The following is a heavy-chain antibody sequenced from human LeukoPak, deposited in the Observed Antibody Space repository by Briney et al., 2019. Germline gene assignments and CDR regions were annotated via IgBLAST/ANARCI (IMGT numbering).Heavy chain of an antibody. Sequence: ASVKVSRKASGYTFTSYGISWVRQAPRPRLEWMGWISAYNGNTNYAQKLQGRVTITTDTSPSTDHIERRSLRSAHPARHYCTRGVSNYDGSGSYPTWFDPWGQGSLVTVCS. CDR1: GYTFTSYG. CDR3: TRGVSNYDGSGSYPTWFDP. J-gene: IGHJ5*02. CDR2: ISAYNGNT. D-gene: IGHD3-10*01. V-gene: IGHV1-18*01.